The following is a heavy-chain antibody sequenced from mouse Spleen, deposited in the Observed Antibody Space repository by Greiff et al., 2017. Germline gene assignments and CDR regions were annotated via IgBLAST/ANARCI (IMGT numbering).Heavy chain of an antibody. D-gene: IGHD2-1*01. Sequence: QVQLQQPGAELVMPGASVKMSCKASGYTFTDYWMHWVKQRPGQGLEWIGAIDTSDSYTSYNQKFKGKATLTVDESSSTAYMQLSSLTSEDSAVYYCARDGNYGGVLYAMDYWGQGTSVTVSS. CDR2: IDTSDSYT. CDR3: ARDGNYGGVLYAMDY. CDR1: GYTFTDYW. J-gene: IGHJ4*01. V-gene: IGHV1-69*01.